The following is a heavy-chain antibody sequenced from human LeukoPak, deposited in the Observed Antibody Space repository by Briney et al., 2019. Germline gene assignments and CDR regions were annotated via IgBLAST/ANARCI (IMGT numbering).Heavy chain of an antibody. V-gene: IGHV3-33*01. CDR3: ARGGEWFYPESYYYYGMDV. D-gene: IGHD3-3*01. Sequence: GGSLRLSCAASGFTFSSYGMHWVRQAPGKGLEWVAVIWYDGSNKYYADSVKGRFTISRDNSKNTLYLQMNSLRAEDTAVYHCARGGEWFYPESYYYYGMDVWGQGTTVTVSS. CDR2: IWYDGSNK. J-gene: IGHJ6*02. CDR1: GFTFSSYG.